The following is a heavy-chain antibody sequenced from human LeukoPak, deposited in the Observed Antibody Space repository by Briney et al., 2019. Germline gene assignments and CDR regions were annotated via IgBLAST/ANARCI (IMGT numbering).Heavy chain of an antibody. D-gene: IGHD3-10*01. CDR3: ARDHSTYGSSPTDY. CDR1: GFTVSSNY. J-gene: IGHJ4*02. V-gene: IGHV3-66*01. Sequence: GGSLRLSCAASGFTVSSNYMSWVRQAPGKGLEWVSVIYSGGSTYYADSVKGRFTISRDNSKNTLYLQMNSLRAEDTAVYYCARDHSTYGSSPTDYWGQGTLLTVSS. CDR2: IYSGGST.